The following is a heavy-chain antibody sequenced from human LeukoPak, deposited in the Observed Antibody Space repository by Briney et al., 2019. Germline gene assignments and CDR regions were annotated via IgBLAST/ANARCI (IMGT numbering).Heavy chain of an antibody. V-gene: IGHV4-59*01. CDR3: ARGGTAAQFDY. Sequence: SETLSLTCTVSGGSISSYYWSWIRQPPGKGLEWIGYFYYSGSTNYNPSLKSRVTISVDTSKIQFSLKLSSVTAADTAVYYCARGGTAAQFDYWGQGTLVTVSS. J-gene: IGHJ4*02. D-gene: IGHD6-13*01. CDR2: FYYSGST. CDR1: GGSISSYY.